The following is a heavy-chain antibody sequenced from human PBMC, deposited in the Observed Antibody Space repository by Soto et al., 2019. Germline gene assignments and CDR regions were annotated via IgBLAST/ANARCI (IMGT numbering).Heavy chain of an antibody. J-gene: IGHJ3*02. V-gene: IGHV1-46*01. CDR2: INPSGGNT. CDR1: GYTFTSYY. CDR3: ARERGDAFDI. Sequence: ASVKVSCKASGYTFTSYYMHWVRQAPGQGLEWMGIINPSGGNTAYAQKFQGRVAMTRNTSISTAYMELCSLRSEDTAVYYCARERGDAFDIWGQGTMVTVSS.